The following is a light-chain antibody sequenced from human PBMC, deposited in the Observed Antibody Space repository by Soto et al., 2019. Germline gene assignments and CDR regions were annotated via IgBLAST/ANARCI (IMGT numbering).Light chain of an antibody. J-gene: IGKJ4*01. CDR1: QTVNSSY. CDR2: HAS. Sequence: ELVLTQSPITLSLSPGARATLSCRASQTVNSSYLAGYQRKPGQAPRLLIYHASSRAAGVPDRFSGSGSWADFTLTISRLEPEYFAVYYCQQYGSSITFGGGTKVDIK. CDR3: QQYGSSIT. V-gene: IGKV3-20*01.